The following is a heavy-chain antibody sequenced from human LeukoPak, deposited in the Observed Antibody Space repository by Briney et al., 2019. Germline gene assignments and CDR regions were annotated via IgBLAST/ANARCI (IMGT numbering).Heavy chain of an antibody. CDR2: ISAYNGNT. D-gene: IGHD2-2*01. Sequence: GASVKVSCKASGYTFTGYYMHWVRQAPGQGLEWMGWISAYNGNTNYAQKLQGRVTMTTDTSTSTAYMELRSLRSDDTAVYYCARFWTYCSSTSCYYYFDYWGQGTLVTVSS. CDR1: GYTFTGYY. CDR3: ARFWTYCSSTSCYYYFDY. V-gene: IGHV1-18*04. J-gene: IGHJ4*02.